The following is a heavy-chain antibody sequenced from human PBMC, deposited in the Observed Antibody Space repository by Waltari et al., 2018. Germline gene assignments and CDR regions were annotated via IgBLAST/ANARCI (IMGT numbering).Heavy chain of an antibody. Sequence: QLQLQESGPGMLRPSETLSLTCTVSGASISSSSYSWGWIRQSPGGGLEWIGSVYYRGSSHYNPSLKSRVTISVDKSKRQVSLKVNSVSAADTATYYCARLYDFWSGPVDFWGQGTLVIVSS. CDR1: GASISSSSYS. CDR2: VYYRGSS. CDR3: ARLYDFWSGPVDF. V-gene: IGHV4-39*07. J-gene: IGHJ4*02. D-gene: IGHD3-3*01.